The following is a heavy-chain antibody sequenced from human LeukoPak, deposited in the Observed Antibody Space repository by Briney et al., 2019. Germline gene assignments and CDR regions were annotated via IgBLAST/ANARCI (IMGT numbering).Heavy chain of an antibody. V-gene: IGHV3-30*18. CDR1: GVTFSSYG. Sequence: GGSLRLSCAVSGVTFSSYGMHWVRQAPGKGLEWVAVISYDENKKYYADSVKGRFTISRDNSKNTLYLQMNSLRAEDTAVYYCAKDPALPIAAPGRRYYYYGMDVWGKGTTVTVSS. J-gene: IGHJ6*04. CDR3: AKDPALPIAAPGRRYYYYGMDV. D-gene: IGHD6-13*01. CDR2: ISYDENKK.